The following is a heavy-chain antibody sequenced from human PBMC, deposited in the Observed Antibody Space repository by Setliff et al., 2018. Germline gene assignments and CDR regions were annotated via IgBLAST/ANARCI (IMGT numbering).Heavy chain of an antibody. Sequence: PVGSLRLSCETSGFTFRDYSMTWVRQAPGKGLEWVSGVTQGGSELHADSVKGRFTISRDNSKSSVYLQMNNLRVEDTAEYYCTKDSNGEFADYWGQGTLVTVSS. CDR2: VTQGGSE. CDR3: TKDSNGEFADY. V-gene: IGHV3-23*01. J-gene: IGHJ4*02. D-gene: IGHD1-1*01. CDR1: GFTFRDYS.